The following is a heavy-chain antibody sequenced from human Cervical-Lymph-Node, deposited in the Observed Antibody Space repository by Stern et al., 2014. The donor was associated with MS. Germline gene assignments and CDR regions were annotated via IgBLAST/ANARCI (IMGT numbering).Heavy chain of an antibody. Sequence: QVQLGQSGPGLVKPSATLSLTCTVSGGSISSYYWSWIRQPPGKGLARIGYIYYSGSTNYNPSLKSRVTMAVDTSKNQFSLKLSSVTAADTAVYYCARGGLAAAPSDPWGQGTLVTVSS. CDR2: IYYSGST. J-gene: IGHJ5*02. CDR3: ARGGLAAAPSDP. V-gene: IGHV4-59*01. CDR1: GGSISSYY. D-gene: IGHD6-13*01.